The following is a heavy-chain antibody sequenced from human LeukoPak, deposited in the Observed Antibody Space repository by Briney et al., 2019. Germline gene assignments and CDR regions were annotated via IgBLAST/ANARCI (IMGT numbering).Heavy chain of an antibody. CDR3: ARDPGPTGFDY. Sequence: GGSLRLSCAASRFTFSSYSMNWVRQAPGKGLEWVTSISSSSSYIYYADSVKGRFTISRDNAKNSLYLQMNSLRAEDTAVYYCARDPGPTGFDYWGQGTLVTVSS. CDR1: RFTFSSYS. CDR2: ISSSSSYI. D-gene: IGHD3-9*01. V-gene: IGHV3-21*01. J-gene: IGHJ4*02.